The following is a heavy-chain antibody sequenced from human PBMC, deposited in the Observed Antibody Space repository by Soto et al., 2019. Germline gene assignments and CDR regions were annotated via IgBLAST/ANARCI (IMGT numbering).Heavy chain of an antibody. CDR1: GFTFSSFA. V-gene: IGHV3-23*01. CDR2: INRMDGST. Sequence: EVQLLESGGGSIQPGGSLRLSCVASGFTFSSFAMSWVRQAPGKGLEWVSSINRMDGSTYYADSVKGRLTISRDNSKNTLYMQMDSLRAEDTDVYYCARHYYFANCGKATLVSVSS. J-gene: IGHJ4*02. CDR3: ARHYYFAN.